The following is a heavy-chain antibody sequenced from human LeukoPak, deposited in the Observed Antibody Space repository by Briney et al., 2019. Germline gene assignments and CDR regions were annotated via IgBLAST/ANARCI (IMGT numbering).Heavy chain of an antibody. CDR2: INRNGNT. Sequence: SETLSLTCAISDEPFSGYYWGWIRQPPGKGLELTGEINRNGNTDYNLSLKSRVSMSIDTSKNQFSLKLISVTAADTAVYYCARLVPERFFQLNPEGYYDYWGQGTLVTVSS. J-gene: IGHJ4*02. D-gene: IGHD3-3*01. CDR1: DEPFSGYY. V-gene: IGHV4-34*01. CDR3: ARLVPERFFQLNPEGYYDY.